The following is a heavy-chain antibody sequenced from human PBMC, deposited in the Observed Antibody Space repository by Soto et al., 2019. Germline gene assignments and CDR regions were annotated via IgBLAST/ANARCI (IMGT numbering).Heavy chain of an antibody. D-gene: IGHD5-12*01. CDR1: GGTFSSYA. CDR3: ASSQNSGYAYYYYYGMDV. Sequence: RASVKVSCKASGGTFSSYAISWVRQAPGQGLEWMGGIIPIFGTANYAQKFQGRVTITADESTSTAYMELSSLRSEDTAVYYCASSQNSGYAYYYYYGMDVWGQGTTVTVSS. J-gene: IGHJ6*02. V-gene: IGHV1-69*13. CDR2: IIPIFGTA.